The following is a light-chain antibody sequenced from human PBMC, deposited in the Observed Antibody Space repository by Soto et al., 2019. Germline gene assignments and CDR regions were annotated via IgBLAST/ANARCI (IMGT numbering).Light chain of an antibody. CDR1: QGISSF. CDR3: QQRNSFPIP. CDR2: AAS. J-gene: IGKJ3*01. V-gene: IGKV1-9*01. Sequence: IQLTQSPSSLSASVGDRVTITCRASQGISSFLAWYQQKPGKDPKLLIYAASTLQSGVPSRFSGSGSATDFTLTISSLQPEDFATYYCQQRNSFPIPFGPGTKVDIK.